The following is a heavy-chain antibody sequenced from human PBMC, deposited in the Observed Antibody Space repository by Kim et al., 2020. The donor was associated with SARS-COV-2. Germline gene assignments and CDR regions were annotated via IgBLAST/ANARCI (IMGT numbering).Heavy chain of an antibody. Sequence: GGSLRLSCAASGFSFDDSAMHWVRQAPGKGLEWVSGINYNRGRIGYADSVKGRFTISRDNAKKSLYLQMNSLRDEDTALSFCAKARLTASNWLAPWGQGT. CDR1: GFSFDDSA. D-gene: IGHD6-25*01. CDR3: AKARLTASNWLAP. V-gene: IGHV3-9*01. CDR2: INYNRGRI. J-gene: IGHJ5*02.